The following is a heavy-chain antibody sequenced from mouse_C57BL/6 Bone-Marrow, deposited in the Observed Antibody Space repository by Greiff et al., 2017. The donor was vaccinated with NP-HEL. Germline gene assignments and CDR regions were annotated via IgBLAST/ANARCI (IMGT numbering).Heavy chain of an antibody. J-gene: IGHJ2*01. CDR3: ARRGAITTVVADYFDY. CDR2: IYPGSGNT. CDR1: GYTFTDYY. D-gene: IGHD1-1*01. V-gene: IGHV1-76*01. Sequence: VQLQQSGAELVRPGASVKLSCKASGYTFTDYYINWVKQRPGQGLEWIARIYPGSGNTYYNEKFKGKATLTAEKSSSTAYMQLSSLTSEDSAVYFCARRGAITTVVADYFDYWGQGTTLTVSS.